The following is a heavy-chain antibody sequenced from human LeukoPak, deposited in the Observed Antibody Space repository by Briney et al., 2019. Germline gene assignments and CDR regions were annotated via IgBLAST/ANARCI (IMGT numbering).Heavy chain of an antibody. CDR1: VFNFGGYY. CDR2: ISGNGRDI. CDR3: VRQAGSADGQ. J-gene: IGHJ4*02. V-gene: IGHV3-11*01. Sequence: GGSLRLSCATSVFNFGGYYKWWVRQAPGKGPEWISYISGNGRDIAYADSVKGRFTISRDNAKNLLHLQMNSLRVEDVAAYNCVRQAGSADGQGGQGTLIAVSS. D-gene: IGHD3-10*01.